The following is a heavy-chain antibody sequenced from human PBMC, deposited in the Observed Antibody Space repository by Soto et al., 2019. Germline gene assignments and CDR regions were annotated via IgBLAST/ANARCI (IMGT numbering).Heavy chain of an antibody. CDR3: ASTDYGDYGWED. CDR1: GFTVSSNY. J-gene: IGHJ4*02. V-gene: IGHV3-66*01. CDR2: IYSGGST. Sequence: EVQLVESGGGLVQPGGSLRLSCAASGFTVSSNYMSWVRQAPGKGLEWVSVIYSGGSTYYADSVKGRFTISRDNSKNTLYIQMNSLRAEDTAVYYCASTDYGDYGWEDWGQGTLVTVSS. D-gene: IGHD4-17*01.